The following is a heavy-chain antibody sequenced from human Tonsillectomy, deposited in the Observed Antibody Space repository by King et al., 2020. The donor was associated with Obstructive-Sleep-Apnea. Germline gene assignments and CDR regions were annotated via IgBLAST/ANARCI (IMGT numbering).Heavy chain of an antibody. D-gene: IGHD1-7*01. J-gene: IGHJ4*02. CDR1: GFTFSNYA. Sequence: VQLVESGGGVVQPGRSLRLSCAASGFTFSNYAMHWVRQAPGKGLEWVAVISYDGSNKYYSDSVKGRFTISRDNSKNTLYLQMNSLRTEDTAVYYCARGGENHWTYDYWGQGTLVTVSS. CDR3: ARGGENHWTYDY. CDR2: ISYDGSNK. V-gene: IGHV3-30*04.